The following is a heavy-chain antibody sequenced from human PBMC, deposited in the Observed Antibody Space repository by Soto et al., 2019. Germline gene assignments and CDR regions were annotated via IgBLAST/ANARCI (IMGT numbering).Heavy chain of an antibody. Sequence: ASETLSLTCAVSGGSISSGGYSWNWIRQPPGKGLEWIGYIYHSGSTLYNPSLKSRVTISVDKSKNQFSLKLTSVTAADTAVYYCARDQLEGNWFDPWVPETLLVTVSS. CDR3: ARDQLEGNWFDP. D-gene: IGHD1-1*01. CDR1: GGSISSGGYS. J-gene: IGHJ5*02. V-gene: IGHV4-30-2*01. CDR2: IYHSGST.